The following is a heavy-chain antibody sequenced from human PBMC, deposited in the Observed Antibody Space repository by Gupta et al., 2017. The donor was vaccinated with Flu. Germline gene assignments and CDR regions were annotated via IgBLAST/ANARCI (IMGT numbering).Heavy chain of an antibody. CDR1: GGSFSGYY. CDR3: AREGGDAILRY. CDR2: INHSGST. Sequence: QVQLQQWGAGLLKPSETLSLTCAVYGGSFSGYYWSWIRQPPGKGLEWIGEINHSGSTNYNPSLKSRVTISVDTSKNQFSLKLSSVTAADTAVYYCAREGGDAILRYWGQGTLVTVSS. V-gene: IGHV4-34*01. J-gene: IGHJ4*02. D-gene: IGHD2-8*01.